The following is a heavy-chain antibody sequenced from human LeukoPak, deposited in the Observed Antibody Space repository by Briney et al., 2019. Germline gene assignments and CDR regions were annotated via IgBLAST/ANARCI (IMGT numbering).Heavy chain of an antibody. CDR2: IKSKYDGGTI. CDR3: NTDPLGTGGRYMAV. D-gene: IGHD1-1*01. V-gene: IGHV3-15*01. J-gene: IGHJ6*03. Sequence: NPGGSLRLSCAASGVTFSHLWMTWVRQVPGGGLEWVGRIKSKYDGGTIEYAGTVNGRFTISRDDSRDTLYLQMNTLKTEDTAVYYCNTDPLGTGGRYMAVWGKGTTVTVSS. CDR1: GVTFSHLW.